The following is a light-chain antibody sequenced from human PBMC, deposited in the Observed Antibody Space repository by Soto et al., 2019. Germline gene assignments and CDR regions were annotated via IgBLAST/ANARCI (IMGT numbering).Light chain of an antibody. CDR2: GAS. J-gene: IGKJ5*01. Sequence: EIVLTQPPGTLSLSPGERATLSCRASQSVSSSYLAWYQHKPGQAPRLLIYGASSRATGIPDRFSGSGSGADFTLTISRLESEDFAVYYCHQYGISPPVTFGQGTRLEI. CDR1: QSVSSSY. V-gene: IGKV3-20*01. CDR3: HQYGISPPVT.